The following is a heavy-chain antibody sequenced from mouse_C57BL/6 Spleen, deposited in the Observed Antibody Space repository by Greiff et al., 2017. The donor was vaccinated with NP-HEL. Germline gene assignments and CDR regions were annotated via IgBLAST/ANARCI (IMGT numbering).Heavy chain of an antibody. CDR1: GYTFTSYW. D-gene: IGHD1-1*01. J-gene: IGHJ3*01. CDR3: AREDYYGSSTAWFAY. CDR2: IDPSDSYT. V-gene: IGHV1-69*01. Sequence: QVQLQQPGAELVMPGASVKLSCKASGYTFTSYWMHWVKQRPGQGLEWIGEIDPSDSYTNYNQKFKGKSTLTVDESSSTAYMQLSSLTSEDSAVYYCAREDYYGSSTAWFAYWGQGTLVTVSA.